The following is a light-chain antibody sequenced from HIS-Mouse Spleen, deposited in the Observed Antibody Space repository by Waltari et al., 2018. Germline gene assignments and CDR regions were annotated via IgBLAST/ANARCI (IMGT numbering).Light chain of an antibody. Sequence: SYVLTQPPSVSVAPGKTARITCGGNNIGSKSVHWYQQKPGQAPVLVVYDDSGRPSGIPERVSGSNSGNTATLTISRVEAGDEADYYCQVWDSSSDHPYVFGTGTKVTVL. CDR3: QVWDSSSDHPYV. CDR1: NIGSKS. V-gene: IGLV3-21*03. CDR2: DDS. J-gene: IGLJ1*01.